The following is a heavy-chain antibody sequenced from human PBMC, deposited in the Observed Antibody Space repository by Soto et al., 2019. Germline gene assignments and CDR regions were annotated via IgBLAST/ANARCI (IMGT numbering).Heavy chain of an antibody. J-gene: IGHJ6*02. CDR1: IVAFSKFI. D-gene: IGHD6-19*01. CDR3: AKVRYSSPMGYYYGMDV. Sequence: SVKVSFKASIVAFSKFIETWVRQAPGLGLEWVGGIIPIFGTANYAQKFQGRVTITADESTSTSFMEVNNLRAEDAALYYCAKVRYSSPMGYYYGMDVWGQGTTVTVSS. CDR2: IIPIFGTA. V-gene: IGHV1-69*13.